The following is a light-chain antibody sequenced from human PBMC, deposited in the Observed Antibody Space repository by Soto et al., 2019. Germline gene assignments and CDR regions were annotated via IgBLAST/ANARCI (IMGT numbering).Light chain of an antibody. Sequence: EIVLTQSPGTLSLSPGERATLSCRASQTVTSSYLAWYQHKPGQAPRLLIYGASSRATGIPDKLSGSGSGTDLTVTISRLEPEDFAVYYGQQYADSPTWTCGQGTEVENK. CDR2: GAS. V-gene: IGKV3-20*01. CDR1: QTVTSSY. CDR3: QQYADSPTWT. J-gene: IGKJ1*01.